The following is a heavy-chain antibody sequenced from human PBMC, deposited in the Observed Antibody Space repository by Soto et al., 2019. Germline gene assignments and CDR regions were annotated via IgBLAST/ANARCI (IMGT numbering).Heavy chain of an antibody. J-gene: IGHJ4*02. CDR1: GFTVSSNY. Sequence: WVSLRLSCAASGFTVSSNYMSWVRQAPGKGLEWVSVIYSGGSTYYADSVKGRFTISRDNSKNTLYLQMNSLRAEDTAVYYCARYDILTGSIDYWGQGPLVTVSS. D-gene: IGHD3-9*01. V-gene: IGHV3-53*01. CDR3: ARYDILTGSIDY. CDR2: IYSGGST.